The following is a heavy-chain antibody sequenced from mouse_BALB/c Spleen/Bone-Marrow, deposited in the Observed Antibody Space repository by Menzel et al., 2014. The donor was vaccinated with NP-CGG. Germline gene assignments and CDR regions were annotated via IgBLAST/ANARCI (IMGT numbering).Heavy chain of an antibody. CDR1: GFIFSSYT. CDR3: TRSYYRYDEEAWFAY. V-gene: IGHV5-6-4*01. Sequence: EVKVEESGGGLVKPGGSLKLSCAASGFIFSSYTMSWVRQTPEKRLEWVATISSGGSYTYYPDSVKGRFTISRDNAKNTLYLQMSSLKSEDTAMYYCTRSYYRYDEEAWFAYWGQGTLVTVSA. D-gene: IGHD2-14*01. CDR2: ISSGGSYT. J-gene: IGHJ3*01.